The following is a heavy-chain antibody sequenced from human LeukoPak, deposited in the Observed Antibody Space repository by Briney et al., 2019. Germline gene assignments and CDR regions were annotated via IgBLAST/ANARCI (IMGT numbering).Heavy chain of an antibody. CDR2: IYTSGST. CDR3: ARGRGYSGYFGYYYMDV. D-gene: IGHD5-12*01. CDR1: GGSFSGYY. V-gene: IGHV4-59*10. J-gene: IGHJ6*03. Sequence: PSETLSLTCAVYGGSFSGYYWSWIRQPAGKGLEWIGRIYTSGSTNYNPSLKSRVTISLDTSKNQFSLKLSSMTAADTAVYYCARGRGYSGYFGYYYMDVWGKGTTVTISS.